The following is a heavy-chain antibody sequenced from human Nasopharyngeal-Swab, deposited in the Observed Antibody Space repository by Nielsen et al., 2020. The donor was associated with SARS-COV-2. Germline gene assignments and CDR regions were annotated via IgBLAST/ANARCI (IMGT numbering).Heavy chain of an antibody. V-gene: IGHV4-39*01. Sequence: SQTLSLTCAVYGGSFSGYYWGWIRQPPGKGLEWIGSIYYSGSTYYNPSLKSRVTISVDTSKNQFSLKLSSVTAADTAVYYCARRGDYVWGSYRLILAFDIWGQGTMVTVSS. D-gene: IGHD3-16*02. CDR3: ARRGDYVWGSYRLILAFDI. J-gene: IGHJ3*02. CDR1: GGSFSGYY. CDR2: IYYSGST.